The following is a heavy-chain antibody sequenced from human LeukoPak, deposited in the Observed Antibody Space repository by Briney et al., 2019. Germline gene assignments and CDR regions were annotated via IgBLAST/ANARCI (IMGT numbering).Heavy chain of an antibody. CDR1: GGSVSSGSYY. V-gene: IGHV4-61*01. CDR3: ARVVGSSGLIDY. CDR2: IHYSGST. Sequence: PSETLSLTCTVSGGSVSSGSYYWSWIRQPPGKGLEWIGYIHYSGSTNYNPSLKSRVTISVDTSKNQFSLKLSSVTAADSAVYYCARVVGSSGLIDYWGQGTLVTVSS. D-gene: IGHD3-22*01. J-gene: IGHJ4*02.